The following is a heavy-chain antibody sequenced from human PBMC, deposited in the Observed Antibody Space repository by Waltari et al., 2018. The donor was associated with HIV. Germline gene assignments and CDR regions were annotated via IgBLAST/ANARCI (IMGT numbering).Heavy chain of an antibody. D-gene: IGHD2-15*01. CDR1: GLTLSSYW. V-gene: IGHV3-7*01. Sequence: VQLVESGGGLAQLGGSLRLFCAASGLTLSSYWLHWVLQPPGKGLEWLANIKQDGSEKNDADSVKGRFIISRDNARNSLYLQMNSLRAEDTAVYYCASLYCSGGSCYDYWGQGTLVTVSS. CDR2: IKQDGSEK. J-gene: IGHJ4*02. CDR3: ASLYCSGGSCYDY.